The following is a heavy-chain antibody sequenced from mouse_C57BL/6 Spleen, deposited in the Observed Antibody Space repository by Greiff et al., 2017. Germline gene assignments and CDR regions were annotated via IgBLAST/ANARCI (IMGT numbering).Heavy chain of an antibody. CDR3: ARGDYYGSSFDY. V-gene: IGHV1-76*01. CDR1: GYTFTDYY. CDR2: IYPGSGNT. Sequence: VQLQQSGAELVRPGASVKLSCKASGYTFTDYYINWVKQRPGQGLEWIARIYPGSGNTYYNEKFKGKATLTAEKSSSTAYMQRSSLTSEDSAVYFCARGDYYGSSFDYWGQGTTLTVSS. J-gene: IGHJ2*01. D-gene: IGHD1-1*01.